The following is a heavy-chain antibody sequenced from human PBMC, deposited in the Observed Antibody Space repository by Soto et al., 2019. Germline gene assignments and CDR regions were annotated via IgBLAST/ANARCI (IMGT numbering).Heavy chain of an antibody. CDR1: GFTFSSYE. CDR2: ILSSGTTI. CDR3: ARDDGSGYSGYFDY. V-gene: IGHV3-48*03. D-gene: IGHD3-22*01. Sequence: GGSLRLSCAASGFTFSSYEMNWVRQAPGKGLEWVSYILSSGTTIYYADSVKGRFTISRDNAKNSLYLQMNSLRAEDTAVYYCARDDGSGYSGYFDYWGQGTLVTVSS. J-gene: IGHJ4*02.